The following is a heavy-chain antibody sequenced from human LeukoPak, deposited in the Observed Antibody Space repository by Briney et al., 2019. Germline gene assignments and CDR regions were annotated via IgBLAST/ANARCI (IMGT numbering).Heavy chain of an antibody. CDR3: ARLTPMVSSGPYY. CDR2: IYPGDSET. D-gene: IGHD3-10*01. CDR1: EYSFTSYW. J-gene: IGHJ4*02. Sequence: GESLKISCKGSEYSFTSYWIGWVRQMPGKGLEWMGIIYPGDSETRYRPSFQGQVTTSADKSITTAYLQWSSLKASDTAMYYCARLTPMVSSGPYYWGQGTLVTVSS. V-gene: IGHV5-51*01.